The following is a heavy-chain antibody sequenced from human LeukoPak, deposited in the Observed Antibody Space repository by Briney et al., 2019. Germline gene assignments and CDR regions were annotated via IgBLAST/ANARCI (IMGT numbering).Heavy chain of an antibody. J-gene: IGHJ3*02. Sequence: SETLSLTCSVSGGSISSSDYYWGWIRQPPGKGLEWIGSIYYSGTTYYNPSLKSRVIISVDTSKNQFSLKLRSVTAADTAVYFCARQGSGRAFDIWGQGTMVTVSS. CDR3: ARQGSGRAFDI. CDR2: IYYSGTT. CDR1: GGSISSSDYY. V-gene: IGHV4-39*01.